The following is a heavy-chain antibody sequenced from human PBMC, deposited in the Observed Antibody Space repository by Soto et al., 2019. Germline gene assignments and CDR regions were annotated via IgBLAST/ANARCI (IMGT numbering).Heavy chain of an antibody. CDR2: ISRSSSYI. D-gene: IGHD3-3*01. Sequence: GGLRLSSEDSGFTFSTYNRNWVRQAPGKGLEWVSSISRSSSYIYYADSVKVRFTISRDNAKNSLYLQMNSLRAEDTAVYYCARDYDFWSARGGMDVWGQGTTVTV. J-gene: IGHJ6*02. V-gene: IGHV3-21*01. CDR3: ARDYDFWSARGGMDV. CDR1: GFTFSTYN.